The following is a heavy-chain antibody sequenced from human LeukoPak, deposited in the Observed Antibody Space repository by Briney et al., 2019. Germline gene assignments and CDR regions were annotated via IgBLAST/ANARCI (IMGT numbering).Heavy chain of an antibody. CDR1: GYTFTSYA. Sequence: ASVKVSCKASGYTFTSYAIHWVRQAPGQRLEWMGWISAGNGNTKYSQNFQGRVTFISNTSATTAFMELSSLRSEDAAVYYCARGDSSGYYYVASVLVDNWGQGTLVTVSS. CDR3: ARGDSSGYYYVASVLVDN. D-gene: IGHD3-22*01. J-gene: IGHJ4*02. V-gene: IGHV1-3*01. CDR2: ISAGNGNT.